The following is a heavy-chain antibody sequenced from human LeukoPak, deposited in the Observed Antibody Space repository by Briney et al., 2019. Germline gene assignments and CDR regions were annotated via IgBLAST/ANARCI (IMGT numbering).Heavy chain of an antibody. CDR1: GYDFTTYW. CDR3: ARDGPVPATADAFDI. D-gene: IGHD2-2*01. CDR2: IYPGDSDT. J-gene: IGHJ3*02. Sequence: GESLKISCKGSGYDFTTYWIGWVRQMPGQGLEWMGIIYPGDSDTRNSPSFQGQVTISADKSISTVYLQWGSLKASDTAMYYCARDGPVPATADAFDIWGQGTMVTVSS. V-gene: IGHV5-51*01.